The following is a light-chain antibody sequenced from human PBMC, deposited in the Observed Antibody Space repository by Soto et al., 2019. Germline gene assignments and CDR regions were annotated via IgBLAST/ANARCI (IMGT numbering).Light chain of an antibody. J-gene: IGKJ2*01. CDR1: QNIRSS. CDR2: RAS. CDR3: QQYSSPIYT. Sequence: DIQMTQSPSTLSASVGDRVTITCRASQNIRSSLAWYQQKSGKTPKVLIHRASSLKSGVPSRFSGSGSGTEFTLTISSLQPDDCATYYCQQYSSPIYTFGQGTKLEIK. V-gene: IGKV1-5*03.